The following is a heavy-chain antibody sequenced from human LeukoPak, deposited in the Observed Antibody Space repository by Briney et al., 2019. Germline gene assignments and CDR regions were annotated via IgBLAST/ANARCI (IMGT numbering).Heavy chain of an antibody. J-gene: IGHJ6*02. CDR3: AKDFEDIVVVPAAILQPLDYYYYGMDV. Sequence: PGGSLRLSCAASGFTFDDYAMHWVRQAPGKGLEWVSLISGDGGSTYYADSVKGRFTISRDNSENSLYLQMNSLRTEDTALYYCAKDFEDIVVVPAAILQPLDYYYYGMDVRGQGTTVTVSS. CDR2: ISGDGGST. D-gene: IGHD2-2*01. V-gene: IGHV3-43*02. CDR1: GFTFDDYA.